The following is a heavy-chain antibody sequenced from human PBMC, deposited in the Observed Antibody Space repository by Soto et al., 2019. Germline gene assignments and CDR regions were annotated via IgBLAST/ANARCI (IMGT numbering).Heavy chain of an antibody. CDR3: ARDRGWLVPGGFDY. CDR2: ISAYNGNT. J-gene: IGHJ4*02. CDR1: GYTFTSYG. V-gene: IGHV1-18*01. D-gene: IGHD6-19*01. Sequence: GASVRVSCKASGYTFTSYGISWVRQAPGQGLEWMGWISAYNGNTNYAQKLQGRVTMTTDTSTSTAYMELRSLRSDDTAVYYCARDRGWLVPGGFDYWGQGTLVTVSS.